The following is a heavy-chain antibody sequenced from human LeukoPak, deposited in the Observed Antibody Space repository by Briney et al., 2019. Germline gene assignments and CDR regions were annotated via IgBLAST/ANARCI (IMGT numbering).Heavy chain of an antibody. Sequence: SETLSLTCTASGGSISSYYWSWIRQPAGKGLEWIGRIYTSGSTNYNPSLKSRVTMSVDKSKNQFSLKLSSVTAADTAVYYCATMTTVTSYCYYYMDVWGKGTTVTISS. V-gene: IGHV4-4*07. D-gene: IGHD4-17*01. CDR2: IYTSGST. J-gene: IGHJ6*03. CDR3: ATMTTVTSYCYYYMDV. CDR1: GGSISSYY.